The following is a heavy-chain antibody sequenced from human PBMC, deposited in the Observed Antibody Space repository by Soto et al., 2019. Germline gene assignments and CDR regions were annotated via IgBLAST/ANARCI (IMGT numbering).Heavy chain of an antibody. J-gene: IGHJ4*02. D-gene: IGHD1-26*01. Sequence: QVQLVQSGGGVVQPGGSLRLSCVGSGFTFSNYGMHGVRQPPGKGLEWVALISDDGDKRYYADSVRGRLIISRDNSKDTLYLQMNSLGPDDTAVYFCAKARVRIVGANSFDYWGQGTPVTVSS. V-gene: IGHV3-30*18. CDR3: AKARVRIVGANSFDY. CDR1: GFTFSNYG. CDR2: ISDDGDKR.